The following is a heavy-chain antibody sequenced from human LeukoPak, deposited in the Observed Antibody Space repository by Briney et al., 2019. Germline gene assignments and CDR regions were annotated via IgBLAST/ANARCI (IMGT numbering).Heavy chain of an antibody. J-gene: IGHJ3*02. CDR1: GFTVSSSY. CDR3: ARLGSHNFAFDI. CDR2: IYSGGTT. Sequence: GGSLRLSCAASGFTVSSSYMSWVRQAPAKGLEWVSVIYSGGTTYYADSVKGRFSFSRDNSKNTLYLQMNSLRAEDTAVYYCARLGSHNFAFDIWGQGTMVTVSS. V-gene: IGHV3-66*04.